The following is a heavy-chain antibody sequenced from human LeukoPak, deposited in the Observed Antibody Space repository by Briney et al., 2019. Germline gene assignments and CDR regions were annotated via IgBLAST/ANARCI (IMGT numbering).Heavy chain of an antibody. V-gene: IGHV4-4*07. J-gene: IGHJ5*02. D-gene: IGHD3-16*01. CDR3: AKDGANWFGP. Sequence: SETLSLTCTVSGGSISGSYWSWIRQPAGKGLEWIGRMYSSGTTNHNPSLKSRVAMSIDTSGNRFSLKLSSVTAADTAVYYCAKDGANWFGPWGQGTLVTVSS. CDR2: MYSSGTT. CDR1: GGSISGSY.